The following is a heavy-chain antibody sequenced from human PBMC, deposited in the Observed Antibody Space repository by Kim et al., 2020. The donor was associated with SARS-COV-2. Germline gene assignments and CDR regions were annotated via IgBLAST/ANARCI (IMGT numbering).Heavy chain of an antibody. D-gene: IGHD3-22*01. CDR3: ARRYYDSSGYYDY. Sequence: QKVQGRVTMTREPSTSTVYMELSSLRSEDTAVYYCARRYYDSSGYYDYWGQGTLVTVSS. V-gene: IGHV1-46*01. J-gene: IGHJ4*02.